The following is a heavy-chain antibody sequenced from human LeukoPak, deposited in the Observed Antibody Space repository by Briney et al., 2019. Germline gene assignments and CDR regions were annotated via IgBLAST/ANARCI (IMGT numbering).Heavy chain of an antibody. CDR3: ARVAYWYDSSGEYTFDY. V-gene: IGHV4-59*01. CDR2: IYYSGST. J-gene: IGHJ4*02. CDR1: GGSISSYY. D-gene: IGHD3-22*01. Sequence: PSETLSLTCTVSGGSISSYYWSWIRQPPGKGLEWLGYIYYSGSTNYNPSLKSRVTISVDTSKNQFSLKLSSVTAADTAVYYCARVAYWYDSSGEYTFDYWGQGTLVTVSS.